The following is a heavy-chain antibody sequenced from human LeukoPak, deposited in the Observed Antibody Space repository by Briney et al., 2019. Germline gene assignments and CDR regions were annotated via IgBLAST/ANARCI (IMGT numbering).Heavy chain of an antibody. J-gene: IGHJ4*02. CDR2: IYSGCAT. CDR3: ARARGYYDRSGYFYDSN. D-gene: IGHD3-22*01. V-gene: IGHV3-66*01. Sequence: PGGSLRLSCAASGFSVGANFMSWVRQAPAKGLDWLSVIYSGCATYYADSVKGRFTISIDILKNTLFLQMNSLSAEDTAVYYCARARGYYDRSGYFYDSNWGQGTLVTVSS. CDR1: GFSVGANF.